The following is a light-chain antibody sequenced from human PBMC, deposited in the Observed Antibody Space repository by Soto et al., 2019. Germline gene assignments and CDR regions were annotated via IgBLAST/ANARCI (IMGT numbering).Light chain of an antibody. V-gene: IGLV2-14*01. CDR1: SSGVGGYKY. CDR3: SSYISSNSLV. Sequence: QSALTQPASVSGSPGQSITISCTGTSSGVGGYKYVSWYQQHPGKAPKLMIYEVSNRPSGVSTRFSGSKSGNTASLIVSGLQAEDEADYYCSSYISSNSLVFGGGTKVTVL. J-gene: IGLJ3*02. CDR2: EVS.